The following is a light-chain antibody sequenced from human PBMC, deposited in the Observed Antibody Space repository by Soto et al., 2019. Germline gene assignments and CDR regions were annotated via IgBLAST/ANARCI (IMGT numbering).Light chain of an antibody. CDR2: GAS. Sequence: EIVLTQSPGTLSLSPGERATLSCRASQSVSNRYLAWYQQKPGQAPRSLIYGASSRASGIPDRFSGSGSGTDFTLTISRLEPEDFAVYYCRQYGSSPFTFGPGTKVDIK. CDR1: QSVSNRY. V-gene: IGKV3-20*01. CDR3: RQYGSSPFT. J-gene: IGKJ3*01.